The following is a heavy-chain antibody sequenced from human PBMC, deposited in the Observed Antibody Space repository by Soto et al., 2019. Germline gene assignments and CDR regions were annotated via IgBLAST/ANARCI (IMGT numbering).Heavy chain of an antibody. V-gene: IGHV4-34*01. CDR2: INHRGST. Sequence: SETLSLTCAVYGGSFSGYYWSWISQPPGKGLEWIGEINHRGSTNYNPSLTSRVTISVDTSKNQFSLKLSSVTAADTAVYYCARFRQMPQIDSSGHTFDYWGQGTLVT. J-gene: IGHJ4*02. CDR1: GGSFSGYY. CDR3: ARFRQMPQIDSSGHTFDY. D-gene: IGHD3-22*01.